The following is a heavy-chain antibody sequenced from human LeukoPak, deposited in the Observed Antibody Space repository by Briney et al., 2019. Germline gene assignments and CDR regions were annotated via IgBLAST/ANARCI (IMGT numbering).Heavy chain of an antibody. Sequence: SVKVSCKASGGTFSSYAISWVRQAPGQGLEWMGGIIPIFGTANYAQKFQGRVTITADESTSTAYMELSSLRSEDTAVYYCARDEDTDILTGYERFDYWGQGTLVTVSS. CDR1: GGTFSSYA. V-gene: IGHV1-69*13. CDR2: IIPIFGTA. J-gene: IGHJ4*02. CDR3: ARDEDTDILTGYERFDY. D-gene: IGHD3-9*01.